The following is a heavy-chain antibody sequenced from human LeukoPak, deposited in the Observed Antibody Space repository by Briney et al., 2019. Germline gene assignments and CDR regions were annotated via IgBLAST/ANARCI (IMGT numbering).Heavy chain of an antibody. CDR3: ARRHPGRGYYDSSGYPAYFDY. CDR1: GGSFSGYY. J-gene: IGHJ4*02. Sequence: SETLSLTCAVYGGSFSGYYWSWIRQPPGKGLEWIGYIYHSGSTYYNPSLKSRVTISVDRSKNQFSLKLSSVTAADTAVYYCARRHPGRGYYDSSGYPAYFDYWGQGTLVTVSS. CDR2: IYHSGST. V-gene: IGHV4-30-2*01. D-gene: IGHD3-22*01.